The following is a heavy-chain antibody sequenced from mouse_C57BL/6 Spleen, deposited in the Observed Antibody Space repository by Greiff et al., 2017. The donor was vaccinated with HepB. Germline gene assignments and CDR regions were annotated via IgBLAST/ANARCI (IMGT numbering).Heavy chain of an antibody. CDR1: GYTFTSYD. V-gene: IGHV1-85*01. CDR3: ALITTVGAMDY. J-gene: IGHJ4*01. CDR2: IYPRDGST. Sequence: QVQLKQSGPELVKPGASVKLSCKASGYTFTSYDINWVKQRPGQGLEWIGWIYPRDGSTKYNEKFKGKATLTVDTSSSTAYMELHSLTSEDSAVYFCALITTVGAMDYWGQGTSVTVSS. D-gene: IGHD1-1*01.